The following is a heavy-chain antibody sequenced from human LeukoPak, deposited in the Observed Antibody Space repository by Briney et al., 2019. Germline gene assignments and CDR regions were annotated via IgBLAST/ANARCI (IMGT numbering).Heavy chain of an antibody. Sequence: GRSLRLSCAASGFTFDDYAMHWVRQAPGKGLEWVSGISWNSGSIGYADSVKGRFTISRDNAKNSLCLQMNSLRAEDTALYYCAKGVVVVPAAIYYGMDVWGQGTTVTVSS. CDR3: AKGVVVVPAAIYYGMDV. D-gene: IGHD2-2*02. CDR2: ISWNSGSI. CDR1: GFTFDDYA. J-gene: IGHJ6*02. V-gene: IGHV3-9*01.